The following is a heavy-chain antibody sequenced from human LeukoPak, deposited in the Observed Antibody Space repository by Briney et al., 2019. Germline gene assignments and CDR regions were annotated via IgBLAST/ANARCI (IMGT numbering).Heavy chain of an antibody. D-gene: IGHD1-14*01. V-gene: IGHV4-59*01. CDR2: IYYSGST. CDR1: GGSISSYY. CDR3: ASGITVDAFDI. J-gene: IGHJ3*02. Sequence: SETLSLXCSVSGGSISSYYWSWIRQPPGKGLEWIGYIYYSGSTNYNPSLKSRVTISVDTSKNQFSLKLSSVTAADTAVYYCASGITVDAFDIWGPGTMVTVSS.